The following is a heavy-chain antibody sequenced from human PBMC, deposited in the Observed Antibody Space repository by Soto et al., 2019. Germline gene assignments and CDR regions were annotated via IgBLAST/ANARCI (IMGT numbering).Heavy chain of an antibody. CDR2: IYPGDFDT. CDR1: GYSFTTYW. J-gene: IGHJ4*02. D-gene: IGHD2-21*01. Sequence: GESLKISCTGSGYSFTTYWIGWVRQMPGKGLEWMGIIYPGDFDTRYSPSFPCQVTISADTSISTSYLQWSSLKASDTALYSCARASWTFFDPYHFDYWGQGTLVTVSS. V-gene: IGHV5-51*01. CDR3: ARASWTFFDPYHFDY.